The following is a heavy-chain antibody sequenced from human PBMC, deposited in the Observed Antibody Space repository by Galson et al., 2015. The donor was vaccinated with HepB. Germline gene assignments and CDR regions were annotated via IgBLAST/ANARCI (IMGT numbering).Heavy chain of an antibody. J-gene: IGHJ6*02. D-gene: IGHD3-3*01. Sequence: SLRLSCAASGFTFSSYSMNWVRQAPGKGLEWVSSISSSSSYIYYADSVKGRFTISRDNAKNSLYLKMNSLRAEDTAVYYCARDVPACITIFGVVTCSPMDVWGQGTTVTVSS. CDR3: ARDVPACITIFGVVTCSPMDV. V-gene: IGHV3-21*01. CDR2: ISSSSSYI. CDR1: GFTFSSYS.